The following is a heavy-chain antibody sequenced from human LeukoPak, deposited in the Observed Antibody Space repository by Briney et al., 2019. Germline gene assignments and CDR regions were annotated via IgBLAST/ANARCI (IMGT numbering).Heavy chain of an antibody. J-gene: IGHJ4*02. D-gene: IGHD6-13*01. CDR1: GGSISSGGYY. CDR3: ARDPSSSWYFDY. CDR2: IYHSGST. Sequence: PSQTLSLTCTVSGGSISSGGYYWSWIRQPPGKGLEWIWYIYHSGSTYYNPSLKSRVTISVDRSKNQFSLKLSSVTAADTAVYYCARDPSSSWYFDYWGQGTLVTVSS. V-gene: IGHV4-30-2*01.